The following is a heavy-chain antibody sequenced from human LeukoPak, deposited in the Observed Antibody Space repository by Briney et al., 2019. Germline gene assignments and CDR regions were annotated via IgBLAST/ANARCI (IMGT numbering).Heavy chain of an antibody. CDR1: GGSISSYY. J-gene: IGHJ6*03. CDR3: ARGQHSYGGYYYYYMDV. CDR2: IYTSGST. Sequence: KPSETLSLTCTVSGGSISSYYWSWIRQPAGKGLEWIGRIYTSGSTNYNPSLKSRVTMSVDTSKNQFSLKLSSVTAADTAVYYCARGQHSYGGYYYYYMDVWGKGTTVTVSS. V-gene: IGHV4-4*07. D-gene: IGHD5-18*01.